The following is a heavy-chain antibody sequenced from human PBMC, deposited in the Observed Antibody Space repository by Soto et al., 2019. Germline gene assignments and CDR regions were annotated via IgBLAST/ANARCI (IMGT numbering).Heavy chain of an antibody. J-gene: IGHJ6*02. CDR1: GFTFSDYY. D-gene: IGHD3-3*01. CDR3: ARDGYEAYYYGMDV. V-gene: IGHV3-11*05. CDR2: ISSSGSDT. Sequence: QVQLVESGGGLVKPGGCLRLSCAASGFTFSDYYMSWIRQAPGKGLEWVSYISSSGSDTNYADSVKGRFTVSRDNAKNSLYLQMNSLRAEDTAVYYCARDGYEAYYYGMDVWGQGTTVTVSS.